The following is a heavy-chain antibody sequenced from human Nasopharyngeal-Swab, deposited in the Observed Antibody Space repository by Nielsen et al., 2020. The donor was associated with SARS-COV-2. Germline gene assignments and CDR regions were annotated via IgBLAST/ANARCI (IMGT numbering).Heavy chain of an antibody. J-gene: IGHJ4*02. CDR3: AKTHCGGDCYSAYYFDY. V-gene: IGHV3-43*01. CDR2: ISWDGGST. CDR1: GFTFDDYT. D-gene: IGHD2-21*01. Sequence: GVLKISCAASGFTFDDYTMHWVRQAPGKGLEWVSLISWDGGSTYYADSVKGRFTISRDNSKNSLYLQMNSLRTEDTALYYCAKTHCGGDCYSAYYFDYWGQGTLVTVSS.